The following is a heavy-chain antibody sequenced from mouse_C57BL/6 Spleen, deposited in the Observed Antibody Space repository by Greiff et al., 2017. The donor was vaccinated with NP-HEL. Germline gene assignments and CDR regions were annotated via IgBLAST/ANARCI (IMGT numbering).Heavy chain of an antibody. D-gene: IGHD2-4*01. CDR1: GFTFSSYA. CDR3: ASAIYYDPEWFDY. V-gene: IGHV5-4*01. Sequence: EVHLVESGGGLVKPGGSLKLSCAASGFTFSSYAMSWVRQTPEKRLEWVATISDGGSYTYYTDNVKGRFTISRDNAKNNLYLQMSHLTSEDTAMYYCASAIYYDPEWFDYWGEGTTLAVSS. CDR2: ISDGGSYT. J-gene: IGHJ2*01.